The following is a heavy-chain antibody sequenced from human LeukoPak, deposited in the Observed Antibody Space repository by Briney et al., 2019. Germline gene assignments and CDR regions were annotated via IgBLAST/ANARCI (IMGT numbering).Heavy chain of an antibody. V-gene: IGHV3-21*01. J-gene: IGHJ4*02. CDR3: ASLSTSPSIGDY. D-gene: IGHD2/OR15-2a*01. CDR1: AFTCSTCS. CDR2: ITSSSSYI. Sequence: GVSLRISGAASAFTCSTCSMNWVRQAPGKGLEWVSSITSSSSYIYYADSVKGRFTISRDNAKNSLYLQMNSLTADDTALYYCASLSTSPSIGDYWGQGTLVTVSS.